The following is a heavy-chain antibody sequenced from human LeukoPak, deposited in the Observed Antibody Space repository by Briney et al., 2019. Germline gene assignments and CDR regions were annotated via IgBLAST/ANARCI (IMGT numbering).Heavy chain of an antibody. CDR3: ARGARTASAFYY. J-gene: IGHJ4*02. V-gene: IGHV4-34*01. D-gene: IGHD2-2*01. Sequence: PSETLSLTCAVYGGSFSGYYWSWIRQPPGKGLEWIGEINHSGSTNYNPSLKSRVTISVDTSKNQFSLKLSSVTAADTAVYYCARGARTASAFYYWGQGTLVTVSS. CDR2: INHSGST. CDR1: GGSFSGYY.